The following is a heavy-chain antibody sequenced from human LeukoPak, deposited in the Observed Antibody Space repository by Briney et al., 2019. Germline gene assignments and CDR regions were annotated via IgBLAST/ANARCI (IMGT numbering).Heavy chain of an antibody. CDR3: ARVGTSSNYYYYMDV. V-gene: IGHV3-48*04. J-gene: IGHJ6*03. CDR2: ISSSGGTI. Sequence: GGSLRLSCAASGFTFSSYTMNWVRQAPGKGLEWVSYISSSGGTIYYADSVKGRFTIYRDNAKNSLYPQMNSPRAEDTAVYYCARVGTSSNYYYYMDVWGKGTTVTVSS. CDR1: GFTFSSYT. D-gene: IGHD1-1*01.